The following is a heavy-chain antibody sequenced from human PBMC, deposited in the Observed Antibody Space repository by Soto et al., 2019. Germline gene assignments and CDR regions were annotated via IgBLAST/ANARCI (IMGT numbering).Heavy chain of an antibody. Sequence: SETLSLTCAVYGGSFSGYYWGWIRQPPGKGLEWIGSIYYSGSTYYNPSLKSRVTISVDTSKNQFSLKLSSVTAADTAVYYCARHIPEYYDFWSGYSLDPWGQGTLVTVSS. CDR2: IYYSGST. J-gene: IGHJ5*02. V-gene: IGHV4-39*01. CDR1: GGSFSGYY. CDR3: ARHIPEYYDFWSGYSLDP. D-gene: IGHD3-3*01.